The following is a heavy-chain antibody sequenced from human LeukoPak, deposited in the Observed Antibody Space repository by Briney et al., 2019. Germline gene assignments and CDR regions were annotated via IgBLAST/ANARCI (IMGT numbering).Heavy chain of an antibody. CDR3: ARMGSYCSGGSCYVWFDP. Sequence: SETLSLTCTVSGGSISGYYWSWIRQPPGKGLEWIGYIYYSGSTNYNPSLKSRVTTSVDTSKNQFSLKLSSVTAADTAVYYCARMGSYCSGGSCYVWFDPWGQGTLVTVSS. J-gene: IGHJ5*02. CDR1: GGSISGYY. D-gene: IGHD2-15*01. V-gene: IGHV4-59*01. CDR2: IYYSGST.